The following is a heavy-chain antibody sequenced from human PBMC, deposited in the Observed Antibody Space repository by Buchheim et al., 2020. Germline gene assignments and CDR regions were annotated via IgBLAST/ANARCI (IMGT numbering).Heavy chain of an antibody. CDR2: INPNSGGT. V-gene: IGHV1-2*04. D-gene: IGHD1/OR15-1a*01. CDR3: ARDRTRFYGVHYYYYYSMDV. Sequence: QVQLVQSGAEVKKPGASVKVSCKASGYTFTGYYMHWVRQAPGQGLEWMGWINPNSGGTNYAQKFQGWVTMTRDTSISTAYMELSRLRSDDTAVYYCARDRTRFYGVHYYYYYSMDVWGQGTT. J-gene: IGHJ6*02. CDR1: GYTFTGYY.